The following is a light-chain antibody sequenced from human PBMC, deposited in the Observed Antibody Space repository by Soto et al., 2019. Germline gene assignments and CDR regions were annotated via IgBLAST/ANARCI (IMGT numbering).Light chain of an antibody. CDR2: GAS. J-gene: IGKJ4*01. CDR3: QQYKDWPPLT. V-gene: IGKV3-15*01. CDR1: QSVSVY. Sequence: EIILTQSPGKLSVSPGETVTLVCRASQSVSVYLAWYQQKSGQPPRLLIHGASDRATGVPARFSGSGSGTEFTLRISSLQSEDFGTYYCQQYKDWPPLTFGGGTRVDIK.